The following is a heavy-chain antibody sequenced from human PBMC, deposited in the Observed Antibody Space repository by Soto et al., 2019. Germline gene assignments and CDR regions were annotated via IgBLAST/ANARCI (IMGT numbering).Heavy chain of an antibody. CDR2: VYYNENT. CDR3: ARRERYYGSPGWFDP. CDR1: GGSISSFTYY. V-gene: IGHV4-39*01. J-gene: IGHJ5*02. Sequence: SETLSLTCSVSGGSISSFTYYWGWIRQPPGKGLEWTGTVYYNENTYYNPSLKSRVTITVDTAKKQSSRNLRSVTAADTAMYFCARRERYYGSPGWFDPWGPGTLVTVSS. D-gene: IGHD3-10*01.